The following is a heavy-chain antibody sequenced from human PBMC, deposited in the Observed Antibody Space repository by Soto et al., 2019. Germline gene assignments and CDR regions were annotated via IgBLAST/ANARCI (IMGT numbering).Heavy chain of an antibody. CDR2: IYYSGST. J-gene: IGHJ6*02. CDR3: ARVTARRPKGYYYYYYGMDV. V-gene: IGHV4-59*01. CDR1: GDSISSYY. D-gene: IGHD2-15*01. Sequence: ASETLSLTCTVSGDSISSYYWSWIRQPPGKGLEWIGYIYYSGSTNYNPSLKSRVTISVDTSKNQFSLKLSSVTAADTAVYYCARVTARRPKGYYYYYYGMDVWGQGTTVTVSS.